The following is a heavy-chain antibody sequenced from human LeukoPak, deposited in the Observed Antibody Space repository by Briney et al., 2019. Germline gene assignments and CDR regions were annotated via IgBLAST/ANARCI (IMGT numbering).Heavy chain of an antibody. CDR3: ARDYNYYCSGSDSFDI. CDR2: ISSSGSTI. Sequence: GGSLRLSCAASGFTFSSYEMNWVRQAPGKGLEWVSYISSSGSTIYYADSVKGRFTISRDNAKNSLNLQMNSLRAEATAVYYCARDYNYYCSGSDSFDIWGQGTMVTVSS. CDR1: GFTFSSYE. V-gene: IGHV3-48*03. D-gene: IGHD3-10*01. J-gene: IGHJ3*02.